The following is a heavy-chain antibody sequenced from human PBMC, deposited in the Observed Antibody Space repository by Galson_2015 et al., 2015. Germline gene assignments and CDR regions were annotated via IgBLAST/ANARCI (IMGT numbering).Heavy chain of an antibody. CDR2: ISYDGSNK. D-gene: IGHD6-19*01. Sequence: SLRLSCAASGFTFSSYAMHWVRQAPGKGLEWVAVISYDGSNKYYADSVKGRFTISRDNSKNTLYLQMNSLSTEDTAVYYCARDQGRGGVSSGWYGCDYWGQGTLVTVSS. V-gene: IGHV3-30-3*01. J-gene: IGHJ4*02. CDR3: ARDQGRGGVSSGWYGCDY. CDR1: GFTFSSYA.